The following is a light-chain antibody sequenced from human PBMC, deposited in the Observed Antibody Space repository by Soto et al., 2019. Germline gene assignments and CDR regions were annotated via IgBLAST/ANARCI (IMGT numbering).Light chain of an antibody. CDR3: HQRSRWPRT. CDR1: QSVSGTS. Sequence: EIVLTQSPATLSLSPGERATLSCRASQSVSGTSLTWLQHRPGQAPRLLIYDVSTRAPGIPARFSGSGSGTDFTLTISNLEPEDFAVYYYHQRSRWPRTFGQGTKLDMK. J-gene: IGKJ2*01. CDR2: DVS. V-gene: IGKV3-11*01.